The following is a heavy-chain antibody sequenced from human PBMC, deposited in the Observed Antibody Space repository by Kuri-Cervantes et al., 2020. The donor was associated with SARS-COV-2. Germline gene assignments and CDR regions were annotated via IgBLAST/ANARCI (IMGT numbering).Heavy chain of an antibody. J-gene: IGHJ3*02. Sequence: GESLKISCAASGFAFGDYYMSWIRQAPGKGLEWVSYVSHSGTIIYQADSVKGRFTISRDNAKNSLYLQMNSLRGEDTAVYYCAKVDLGRDGYNFQFSGAFDIWGQGTMVTVSS. CDR1: GFAFGDYY. CDR2: VSHSGTII. D-gene: IGHD5-24*01. CDR3: AKVDLGRDGYNFQFSGAFDI. V-gene: IGHV3-11*01.